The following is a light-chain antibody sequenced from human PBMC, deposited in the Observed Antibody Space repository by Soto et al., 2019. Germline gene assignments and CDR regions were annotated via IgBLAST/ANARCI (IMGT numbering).Light chain of an antibody. V-gene: IGKV1-39*01. J-gene: IGKJ3*01. CDR1: RSISAY. CDR3: QESYSTPSVT. CDR2: AAS. Sequence: DIQMSQSPSSMSASVGDRVTITCRASRSISAYLNWYQQKPGKAPKLLIYAASSLQSGVPSRFSGSGSGTDFTLTISSLQPEDFATYYCQESYSTPSVTFGPGTKVDI.